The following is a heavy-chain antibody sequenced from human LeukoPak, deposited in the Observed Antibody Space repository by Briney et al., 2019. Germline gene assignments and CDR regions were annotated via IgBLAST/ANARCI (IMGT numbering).Heavy chain of an antibody. CDR3: ARGGLRYFDWLSGYFDY. J-gene: IGHJ4*02. V-gene: IGHV4-34*01. CDR1: GGSFSGYY. Sequence: SETLSLTCAVYGGSFSGYYWSWIRQPPGKGLEWIGEINHSGSTNYNPSLKSRVTISVDTSKNQFSLKLSPVTAADTAVYYCARGGLRYFDWLSGYFDYWGQGTLVTVSS. D-gene: IGHD3-9*01. CDR2: INHSGST.